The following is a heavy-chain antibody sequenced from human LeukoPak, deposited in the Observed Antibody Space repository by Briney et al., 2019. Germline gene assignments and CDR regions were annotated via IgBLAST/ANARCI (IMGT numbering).Heavy chain of an antibody. CDR2: IYTSGST. CDR1: GGSISSYY. D-gene: IGHD3-22*01. Sequence: SETLSLTCTVSGGSISSYYWSWIRQPAGKGLEWIGRIYTSGSTNYNPALKSRVTMSVDTSKNQFSLKLSSVTAADTAVYYCARVSGYYYDSSGYSPLGAFDIWGQGTMVTVSS. V-gene: IGHV4-4*07. CDR3: ARVSGYYYDSSGYSPLGAFDI. J-gene: IGHJ3*02.